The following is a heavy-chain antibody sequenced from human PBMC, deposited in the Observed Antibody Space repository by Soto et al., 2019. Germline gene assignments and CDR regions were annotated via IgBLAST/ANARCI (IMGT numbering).Heavy chain of an antibody. Sequence: SETLSLTCTVSGGSISSYYWSWIRQPPGKGLEWIGYIYYSGSTNYSPSLKSRITISVDTSKNQFSLNLNSVTAADTAVYYCAKLGCSGGSCPFDPWGQGTLVTVSS. J-gene: IGHJ5*02. V-gene: IGHV4-59*08. CDR1: GGSISSYY. CDR2: IYYSGST. CDR3: AKLGCSGGSCPFDP. D-gene: IGHD2-15*01.